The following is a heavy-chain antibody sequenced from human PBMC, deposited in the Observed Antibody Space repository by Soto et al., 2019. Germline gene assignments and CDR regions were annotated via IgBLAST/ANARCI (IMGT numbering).Heavy chain of an antibody. CDR2: IKNSSSTI. V-gene: IGHV3-48*01. Sequence: EVQLKESGGGLVRPGGSLRLFCAASGFAFSDYSMNWVRQSPGKGLEWLSYIKNSSSTIYYADSVKGRFTISRDNAKNLVFLHMASLRAEDTALYYCARTYHDYVWGTYPLDSWGPGTLVTVSS. J-gene: IGHJ4*02. CDR1: GFAFSDYS. D-gene: IGHD3-16*02. CDR3: ARTYHDYVWGTYPLDS.